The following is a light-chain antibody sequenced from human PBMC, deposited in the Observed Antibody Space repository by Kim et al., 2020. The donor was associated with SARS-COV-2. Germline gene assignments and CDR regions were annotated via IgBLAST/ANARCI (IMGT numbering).Light chain of an antibody. CDR3: QQRSSWPPT. CDR1: HSIGNS. CDR2: DAS. Sequence: LAAGESTTHSCRASHSIGNSVAWYQQKPGQAPRLLIHDASNGATDIPARFSGSGSGTDFTLTISSLEPEDFAVYFCQQRSSWPPTFGQGTRLEIK. J-gene: IGKJ5*01. V-gene: IGKV3-11*01.